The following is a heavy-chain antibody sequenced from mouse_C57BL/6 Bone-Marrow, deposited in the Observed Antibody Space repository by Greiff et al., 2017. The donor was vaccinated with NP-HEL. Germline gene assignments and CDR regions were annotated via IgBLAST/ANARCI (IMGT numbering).Heavy chain of an antibody. CDR3: ARLNYYGSSPYYFDY. CDR2: ISNGGGST. V-gene: IGHV5-12*01. Sequence: DVKLQESGGGLVQPGGSLKLSCAASGFTFSDYYMYWVRQTPEKRLEWVAYISNGGGSTYYPDTVKGRFTISRDNAKNTLYLQMSRLKSEDTAMYYCARLNYYGSSPYYFDYWGQGTTLTVSS. CDR1: GFTFSDYY. J-gene: IGHJ2*01. D-gene: IGHD1-1*01.